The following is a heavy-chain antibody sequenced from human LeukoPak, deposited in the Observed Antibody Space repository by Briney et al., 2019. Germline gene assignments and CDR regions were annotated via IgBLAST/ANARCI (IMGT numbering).Heavy chain of an antibody. CDR1: GYTFTGYY. Sequence: ASVKVSCKASGYTFTGYYMHWVRQAPGQGLEWMGRINPNSGGTNYAQKFQGRVTMTRDTSISTAYMELSRLRSDDTAVYYCARDYDILTGPSYYFDYWGQGTLVTVSS. V-gene: IGHV1-2*06. J-gene: IGHJ4*02. CDR3: ARDYDILTGPSYYFDY. D-gene: IGHD3-9*01. CDR2: INPNSGGT.